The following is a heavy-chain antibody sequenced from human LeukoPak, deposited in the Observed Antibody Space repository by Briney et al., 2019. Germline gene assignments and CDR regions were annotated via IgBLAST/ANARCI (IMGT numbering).Heavy chain of an antibody. D-gene: IGHD2-8*02. CDR1: GGTFSSYA. J-gene: IGHJ5*02. CDR2: IIPIFGTA. CDR3: ARGRYWSSAKRGFDP. V-gene: IGHV1-69*05. Sequence: GASVKVSCKASGGTFSSYAISWERQAPGQGLEWMGGIIPIFGTANYAQKFQGRVTITTDESTSTAYMELSSLRSEDTAVYYCARGRYWSSAKRGFDPWGQGTLVTVSS.